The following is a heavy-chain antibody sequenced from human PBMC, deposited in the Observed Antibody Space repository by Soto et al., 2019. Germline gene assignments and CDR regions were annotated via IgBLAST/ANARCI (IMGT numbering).Heavy chain of an antibody. V-gene: IGHV3-7*03. J-gene: IGHJ4*02. CDR1: GFPFSSYW. CDR3: AKSSVLVVIDTTYFDD. Sequence: GGSLRLSCAASGFPFSSYWMSWVRQAPGKGLEWVANIKQDGSEKYYVDSVKGRCTISRVNAKNSLYLQMNSLRAEDTALYYCAKSSVLVVIDTTYFDDWGQGTRVTVCS. CDR2: IKQDGSEK. D-gene: IGHD2-21*01.